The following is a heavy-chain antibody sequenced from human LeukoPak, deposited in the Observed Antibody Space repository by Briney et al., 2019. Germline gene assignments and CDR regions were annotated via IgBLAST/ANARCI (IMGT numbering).Heavy chain of an antibody. CDR2: IRSKTDGGTT. CDR1: GFTFSNAY. CDR3: TTGLAAAGYYHGLDV. D-gene: IGHD6-13*01. Sequence: GGSLRLSCAASGFTFSNAYMSWVRQAPGKGLEWVGRIRSKTDGGTTDYAATVKGRFTISRDDSKTTLYLQMNSLKTEDTAVYYCTTGLAAAGYYHGLDVWGQGTTVTVSS. V-gene: IGHV3-15*01. J-gene: IGHJ6*02.